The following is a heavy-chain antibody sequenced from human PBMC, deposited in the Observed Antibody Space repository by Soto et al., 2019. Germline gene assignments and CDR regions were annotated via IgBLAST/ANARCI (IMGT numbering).Heavy chain of an antibody. V-gene: IGHV4-39*01. Sequence: QLQLQESGPGLVKPSETLSLTCTVSGDSISSSTYFWGLVRQPPGKGMEWIGSIYYSCRTYYNPSLKSRLTISVDTSKDHFSLKLSSVTAADAAVYYCARHLGEAYFDYWGQGTLVTVSS. CDR2: IYYSCRT. CDR3: ARHLGEAYFDY. J-gene: IGHJ4*02. CDR1: GDSISSSTYF.